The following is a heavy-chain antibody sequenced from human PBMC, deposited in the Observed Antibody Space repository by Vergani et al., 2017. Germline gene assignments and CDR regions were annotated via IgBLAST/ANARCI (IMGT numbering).Heavy chain of an antibody. CDR3: AKARGWYYYYGMDV. J-gene: IGHJ6*02. V-gene: IGHV3-23*01. CDR1: GFTFSSYA. CDR2: ISGSGGST. D-gene: IGHD6-19*01. Sequence: EVQLLESGGGLVQPGGSLRLSCAASGFTFSSYAMSWVRQAPGEGLEWVSAISGSGGSTYYADSVKGRFTISRDNSKNTLYLQMNSLRAEDTAVYYCAKARGWYYYYGMDVWGQGTTVTVSS.